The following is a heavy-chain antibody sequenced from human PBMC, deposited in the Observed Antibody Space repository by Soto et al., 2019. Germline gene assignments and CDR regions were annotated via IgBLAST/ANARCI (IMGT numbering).Heavy chain of an antibody. V-gene: IGHV1-3*01. J-gene: IGHJ3*02. CDR1: GYTFTSYA. CDR2: INAGNGNT. CDR3: ARDDSGVGNPALAAASDAFDI. Sequence: ASVKVSCKASGYTFTSYAMHWVRQAPGQRLEWMGWINAGNGNTKYSQKFQGRVTMTTDTSTSTAYMELRSLRSDDTAVYYCARDDSGVGNPALAAASDAFDIWGQGTMVTVSS. D-gene: IGHD3-22*01.